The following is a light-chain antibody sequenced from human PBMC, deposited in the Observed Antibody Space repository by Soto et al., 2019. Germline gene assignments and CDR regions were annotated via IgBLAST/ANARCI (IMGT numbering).Light chain of an antibody. CDR1: SSDVCGYNY. CDR3: SSYTSTXTPYV. J-gene: IGLJ1*01. CDR2: EVS. V-gene: IGLV2-14*01. Sequence: QSLLTQPASVSGSPVQSITISCTGTSSDVCGYNYVSWYQQHPGKAPKLMIYEVSNRPSGVSNRFSGSKSGNTASLTISGLQAEDEADYYCSSYTSTXTPYVFGTGTK.